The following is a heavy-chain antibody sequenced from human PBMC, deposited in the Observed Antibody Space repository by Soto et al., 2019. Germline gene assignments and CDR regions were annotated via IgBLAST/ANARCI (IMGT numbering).Heavy chain of an antibody. D-gene: IGHD2-2*01. CDR2: ISSSGSTI. CDR3: ASGCSSTSCYEGYYYGVHV. V-gene: IGHV3-48*03. CDR1: GFTFSSYY. Sequence: GASLRLSCAASGFTFSSYYMNWVRQAPGKGLEWVSYISSSGSTIYYADSVKGRFTISRDNAKNSLYLQMHSLRAEDTAVYYCASGCSSTSCYEGYYYGVHVRGHGNTVPVS. J-gene: IGHJ6*02.